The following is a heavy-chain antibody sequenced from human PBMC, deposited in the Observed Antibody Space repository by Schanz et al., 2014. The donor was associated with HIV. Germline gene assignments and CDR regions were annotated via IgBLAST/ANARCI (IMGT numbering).Heavy chain of an antibody. CDR3: VRAASFHFDKEGYYRNWYFDF. D-gene: IGHD1-26*01. CDR2: VNPESGNT. V-gene: IGHV1-8*02. Sequence: QVQLVQSGPEVKKPGASVRVSCETSGYTFSDYDINWVQQAPGQGLEWMGWVNPESGNTGMADTFLGRLSLTRFTSTGTAYMELDSLRAEDTAIYYCVRAASFHFDKEGYYRNWYFDFWGRGTLVAVSS. CDR1: GYTFSDYD. J-gene: IGHJ2*01.